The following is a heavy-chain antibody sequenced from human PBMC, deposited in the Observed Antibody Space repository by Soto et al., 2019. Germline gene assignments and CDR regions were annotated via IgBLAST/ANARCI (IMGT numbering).Heavy chain of an antibody. D-gene: IGHD6-13*01. V-gene: IGHV4-39*07. CDR1: GTSISSSDYN. Sequence: SETLSRTCSVCGTSISSSDYNRGWILLLPGKGLEWITSIYYTGSTNYNPSLKSRVIISVDTSKNQVSLKLSSVTAADTAVYWCARDGNIAAAGMGFDYWGQGTLVT. CDR3: ARDGNIAAAGMGFDY. J-gene: IGHJ4*02. CDR2: IYYTGST.